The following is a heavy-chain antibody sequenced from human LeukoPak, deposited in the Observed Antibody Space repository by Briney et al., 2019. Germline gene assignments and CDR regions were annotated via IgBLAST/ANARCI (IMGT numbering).Heavy chain of an antibody. V-gene: IGHV3-21*01. J-gene: IGHJ5*02. Sequence: GGSLRLSCAASGFTFSDYFMTWIRQAPGKGLEWVSSISSTSSYIYYAASVKGRFTISRDNAKSSLYLQMNSLRAEDTAVYYCAREKIPSAGTPRGFDPWGQGTLVTVSS. CDR3: AREKIPSAGTPRGFDP. D-gene: IGHD6-13*01. CDR2: ISSTSSYI. CDR1: GFTFSDYF.